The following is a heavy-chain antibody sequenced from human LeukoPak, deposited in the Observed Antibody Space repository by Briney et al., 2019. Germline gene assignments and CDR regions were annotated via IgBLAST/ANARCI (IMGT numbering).Heavy chain of an antibody. Sequence: GASVKVSCKASGYTFTSYYMHWVRQAPGQGLEWMGIINPSGGDTSYAQKFQGRLTMTRDMSTNTVYMELTSLRSEDTAVYYCAREVMDNLRFDYWGQGTLVTVSS. J-gene: IGHJ4*02. CDR2: INPSGGDT. CDR3: AREVMDNLRFDY. V-gene: IGHV1-46*01. CDR1: GYTFTSYY. D-gene: IGHD1-14*01.